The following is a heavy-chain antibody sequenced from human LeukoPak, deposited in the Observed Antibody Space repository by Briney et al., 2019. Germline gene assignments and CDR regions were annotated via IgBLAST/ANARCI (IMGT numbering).Heavy chain of an antibody. CDR2: ISGSGGST. CDR3: AKDAGGPGDY. J-gene: IGHJ4*02. D-gene: IGHD6-13*01. Sequence: GGSLRLSCAASGFSLSSNAMSWVRQAPGKGLEWVSAISGSGGSTYYADSVKGRFTISRDNSKNTLYLQMNSLRAEDTAVFYCAKDAGGPGDYWGQGTLVTVSS. CDR1: GFSLSSNA. V-gene: IGHV3-23*01.